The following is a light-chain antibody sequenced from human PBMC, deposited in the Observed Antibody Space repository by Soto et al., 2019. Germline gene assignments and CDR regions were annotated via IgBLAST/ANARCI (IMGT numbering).Light chain of an antibody. CDR2: KAS. CDR1: QSISSW. CDR3: QQYNSSSYT. V-gene: IGKV1-5*03. J-gene: IGKJ2*01. Sequence: DIQMTQSPSTLSASVGDRVTITCRTSQSISSWLAWYQQKPGKAPKLLIYKASSLESGVPSRVSGSGSGKEFTLTISSLQPDDFATYYCQQYNSSSYTFGQGTKLEIK.